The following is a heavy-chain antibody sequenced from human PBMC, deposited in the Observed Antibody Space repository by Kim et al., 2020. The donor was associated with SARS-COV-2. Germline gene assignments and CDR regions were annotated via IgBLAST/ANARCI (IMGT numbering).Heavy chain of an antibody. CDR3: ARDADYYYYGMDV. J-gene: IGHJ6*02. CDR1: GFTFSSYG. V-gene: IGHV3-33*01. CDR2: IWYDGSNK. Sequence: GRSLRLSCAASGFTFSSYGMHWVRQAPGKGLEWVAVIWYDGSNKYYADSVKGRFTISRDNSKNTLYLQMNSLRAEDTAVYYCARDADYYYYGMDVWGQGTTVTVSS.